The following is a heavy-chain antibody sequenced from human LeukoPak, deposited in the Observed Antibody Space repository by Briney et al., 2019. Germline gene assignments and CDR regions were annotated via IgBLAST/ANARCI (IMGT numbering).Heavy chain of an antibody. D-gene: IGHD6-19*01. V-gene: IGHV3-74*01. CDR2: INTDGSST. Sequence: GGSLRLSCAASGFTFSSYWMHWVRQAPGKGLVWVSRINTDGSSTSYADSVKGRFTISRDNAKNTLYLQMNSLRAEDTAVYYCARVRDSSGPARPPLWGQGTLVTVSS. J-gene: IGHJ4*02. CDR3: ARVRDSSGPARPPL. CDR1: GFTFSSYW.